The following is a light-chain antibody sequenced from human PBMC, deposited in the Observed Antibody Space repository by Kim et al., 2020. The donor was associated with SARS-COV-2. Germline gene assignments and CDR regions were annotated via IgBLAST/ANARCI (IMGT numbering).Light chain of an antibody. CDR1: QSISSW. J-gene: IGKJ2*01. CDR2: KAS. Sequence: DIQMNQSPSTLSASVGDRVTITCRASQSISSWLSWYQQKPGKAPKLLIYKASSLESGVPSRFSGSGSGTEFPLTISSLQPDDFVTYYCQQYNSYPFNFGQGAKLEI. V-gene: IGKV1-5*03. CDR3: QQYNSYPFN.